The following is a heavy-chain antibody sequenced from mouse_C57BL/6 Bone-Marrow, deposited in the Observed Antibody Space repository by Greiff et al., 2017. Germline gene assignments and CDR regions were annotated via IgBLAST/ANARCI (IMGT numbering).Heavy chain of an antibody. D-gene: IGHD1-1*01. CDR3: ARSYSRDFDD. J-gene: IGHJ2*01. Sequence: QVQLQQSGAELVKPGASVKMSCKASGSTFTSSWITWVKPRPGQGLEWIGDIYPGSGSTNSNAKFKSKAPMTVDPSSSTAYMQHSSLTSEDSAVYYCARSYSRDFDDWGQGTTLTVSS. V-gene: IGHV1-55*01. CDR1: GSTFTSSW. CDR2: IYPGSGST.